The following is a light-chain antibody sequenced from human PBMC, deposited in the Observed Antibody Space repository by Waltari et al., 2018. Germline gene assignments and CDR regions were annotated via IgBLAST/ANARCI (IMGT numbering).Light chain of an antibody. CDR1: QSLLFRDGKTY. J-gene: IGKJ1*01. V-gene: IGKV2D-29*01. CDR3: MHSVEHPWT. CDR2: QLS. Sequence: DIVMTQTPLYLSVTPGQPASISCRSSQSLLFRDGKTYLYWFLQKPGQPPQLLISQLSNRFSGVPDRFSGSGSGTDVTLRISRVEAEDAGIYYCMHSVEHPWTFGQGTKVEIK.